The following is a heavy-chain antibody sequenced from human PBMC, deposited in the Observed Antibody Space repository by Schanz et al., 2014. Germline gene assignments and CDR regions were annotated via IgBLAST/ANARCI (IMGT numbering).Heavy chain of an antibody. CDR3: ARGGFFDSTSFDS. CDR1: GYTFTSYY. Sequence: QVQLVQSGAEVKKPGASVKVSCKASGYTFTSYYIHWVRQAPGQGLEWMGKINPSSGTARIAQNFQGRLTVTRDTSTSTVNMELSSLRSEDTAVYYCARGGFFDSTSFDSWGQGTLVTVSS. D-gene: IGHD2-2*01. V-gene: IGHV1-46*03. J-gene: IGHJ4*02. CDR2: INPSSGTA.